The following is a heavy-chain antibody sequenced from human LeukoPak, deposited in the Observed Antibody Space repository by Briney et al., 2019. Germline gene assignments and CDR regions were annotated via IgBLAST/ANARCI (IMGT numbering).Heavy chain of an antibody. CDR3: AARGYSYGNNIRDY. J-gene: IGHJ4*02. V-gene: IGHV1-18*01. D-gene: IGHD5-18*01. Sequence: GASVKVSCKASGYTFTSYGISWVRQAPGQGLEWMGCISAYNGNTNYAQKLQGRVTMTTDTSTSTAYMELRSLRSDDTAVYYCAARGYSYGNNIRDYWGQGTLVTVSS. CDR2: ISAYNGNT. CDR1: GYTFTSYG.